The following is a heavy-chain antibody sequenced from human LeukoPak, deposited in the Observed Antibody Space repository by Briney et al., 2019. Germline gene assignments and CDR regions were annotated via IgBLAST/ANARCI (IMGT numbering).Heavy chain of an antibody. CDR3: ASQTDSSGFDN. CDR1: GFTVSSNY. CDR2: IYSGGST. D-gene: IGHD6-19*01. Sequence: PGGSLRLSCAASGFTVSSNYMSWVRQAPGKGLEWVSVIYSGGSTYYADSVKGRFTISRDNSKNTLYLQMNSLRAEDTAVYYCASQTDSSGFDNWGQGTLVTVSS. V-gene: IGHV3-66*02. J-gene: IGHJ4*02.